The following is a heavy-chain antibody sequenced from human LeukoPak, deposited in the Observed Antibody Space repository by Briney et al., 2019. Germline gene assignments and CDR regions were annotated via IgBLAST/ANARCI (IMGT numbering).Heavy chain of an antibody. Sequence: PGGSLRLSCAASGFTFGSYAMSWVRKAPGKGLEWVSAISGSGGSTYYADSVKGRFTISRDNSKNTLYLQMNSLRAEDTAVYYCAKDIGSSSYYYYYYMDVWGKGTTVTVSS. D-gene: IGHD1-26*01. V-gene: IGHV3-23*01. J-gene: IGHJ6*03. CDR3: AKDIGSSSYYYYYYMDV. CDR1: GFTFGSYA. CDR2: ISGSGGST.